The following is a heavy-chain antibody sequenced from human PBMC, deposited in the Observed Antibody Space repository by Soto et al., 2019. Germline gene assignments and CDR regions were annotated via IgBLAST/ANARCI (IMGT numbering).Heavy chain of an antibody. V-gene: IGHV4-59*08. CDR1: GGSISSYY. Sequence: SEALSLTCTVSGGSISSYYWSWIRQPPGKGLEWIGYIYYSGSTNYNPSLKSRVTISVDTSKNQFSLKLSSVTAADTAVYYCERAIGWFDIWGQGTVVTVSA. J-gene: IGHJ5*02. CDR3: ERAIGWFDI. CDR2: IYYSGST.